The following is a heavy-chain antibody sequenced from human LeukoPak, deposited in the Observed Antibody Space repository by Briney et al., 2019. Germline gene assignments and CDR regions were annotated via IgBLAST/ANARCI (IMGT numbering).Heavy chain of an antibody. Sequence: GASVKVSCKVSGYTLTELSMRWVRQAPGKGLEWMGGFDPEDGDTIYAQKFQGRVTMTEDTSTDTAYMELSSLRSEDTAVYYCARGVRGSSWYGDWFDPWGQGTLVTVSS. V-gene: IGHV1-24*01. D-gene: IGHD6-13*01. J-gene: IGHJ5*02. CDR3: ARGVRGSSWYGDWFDP. CDR1: GYTLTELS. CDR2: FDPEDGDT.